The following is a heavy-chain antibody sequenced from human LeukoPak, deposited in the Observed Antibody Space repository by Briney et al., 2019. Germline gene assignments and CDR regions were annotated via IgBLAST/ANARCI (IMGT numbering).Heavy chain of an antibody. V-gene: IGHV3-33*01. D-gene: IGHD3-16*01. CDR3: ARAYTLAAGTLDY. CDR1: GFTFSSYG. J-gene: IGHJ4*02. CDR2: IWYDGSNK. Sequence: PGGSLRLFCAASGFTFSSYGMHWVRQAPGKGLEWVAVIWYDGSNKYYADSVKGRFTISRDNSKNTLYLQMNSLRAEDTAVYYCARAYTLAAGTLDYWGQGTLVTVSS.